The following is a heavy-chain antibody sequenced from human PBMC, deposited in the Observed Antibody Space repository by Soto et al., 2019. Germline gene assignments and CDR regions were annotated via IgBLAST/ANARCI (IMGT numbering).Heavy chain of an antibody. CDR3: ARSGGVFGWFDP. CDR1: GGSFRGYY. V-gene: IGHV4-34*01. D-gene: IGHD3-10*01. CDR2: IKHSGRT. Sequence: QVQLQQWGAGLLKPSETLSLICGVYGGSFRGYYWGWIRQPPGRGLEWIGEIKHSGRTNYNPPPKSRVTISADTSKNQFSLKVTPATAADTAVYYCARSGGVFGWFDPWGQGTLVTVSS. J-gene: IGHJ5*02.